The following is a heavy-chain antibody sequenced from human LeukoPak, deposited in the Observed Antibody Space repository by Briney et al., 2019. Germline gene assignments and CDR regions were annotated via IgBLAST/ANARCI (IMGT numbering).Heavy chain of an antibody. D-gene: IGHD5-12*01. CDR1: GGSISSGGYY. CDR2: IYYSGST. Sequence: PSEALSLTCTVSGGSISSGGYYWSWIRQHPGKGLEWIGYIYYSGSTYYNPSLKSRVTISVDTSKNQFSLKLSSVTAADTAVYYCARGFRAPGYEFDYWGQGTLVTVSS. J-gene: IGHJ4*02. V-gene: IGHV4-31*03. CDR3: ARGFRAPGYEFDY.